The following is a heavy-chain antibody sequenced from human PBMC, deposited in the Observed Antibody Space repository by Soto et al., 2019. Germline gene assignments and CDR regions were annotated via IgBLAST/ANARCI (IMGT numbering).Heavy chain of an antibody. CDR2: MNANSGNT. CDR3: AGDVRGWFDP. V-gene: IGHV1-8*01. J-gene: IGHJ5*02. Sequence: QVQLVQSGAEVKKPGASVKVSCKASGYTFTSYDINWVRQATGQGLEWMGWMNANSGNTVYAQHFQGRVTMTRSTSISTAYMELSSLRSEDTAVYYGAGDVRGWFDPWGQGTLVTVSS. CDR1: GYTFTSYD.